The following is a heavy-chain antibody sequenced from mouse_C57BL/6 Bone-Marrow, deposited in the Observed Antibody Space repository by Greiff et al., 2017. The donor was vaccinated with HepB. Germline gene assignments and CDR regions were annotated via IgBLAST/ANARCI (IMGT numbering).Heavy chain of an antibody. V-gene: IGHV1-80*01. D-gene: IGHD1-1*01. J-gene: IGHJ1*03. CDR1: GYAFSSYW. Sequence: VQLQQSGAELVKPGASVKISCKASGYAFSSYWMNWVKQRPGKGLEWIGQIYPGDGDTNYNGKFKGKATLTADKSSSTAYMQLSSLTSEDSAVYFCARDYYGSSYWCFDVWGTGTTVTVSS. CDR3: ARDYYGSSYWCFDV. CDR2: IYPGDGDT.